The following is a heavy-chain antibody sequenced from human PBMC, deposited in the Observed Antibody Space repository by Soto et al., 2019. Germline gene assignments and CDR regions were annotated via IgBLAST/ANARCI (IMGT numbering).Heavy chain of an antibody. CDR2: ISGSGVNT. Sequence: GGSLRLSCAASGFTFSSYAMSWVRQAPGKGLEWVSGISGSGVNTHYADPVKGRFTISRDNPKNTLYLQMNSLRAEDTAVYYCAKDSLIAVAGTVRFDFWGQGNLVTVSS. CDR1: GFTFSSYA. J-gene: IGHJ4*02. V-gene: IGHV3-23*01. D-gene: IGHD6-19*01. CDR3: AKDSLIAVAGTVRFDF.